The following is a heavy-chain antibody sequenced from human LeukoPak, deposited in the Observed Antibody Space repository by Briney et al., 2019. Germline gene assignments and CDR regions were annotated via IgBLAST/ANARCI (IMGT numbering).Heavy chain of an antibody. J-gene: IGHJ4*02. V-gene: IGHV4-4*02. CDR2: IYHSGST. D-gene: IGHD3-10*01. Sequence: MSSGTLSLTCAVSGGSISSSNWWSWVRQPPGKGLEWIGEIYHSGSTNYNPSRKSRVTISVDKSKNQFSLKLSSVTAADTAVYYCASRMGSGSYTFDYWGQGTLVTVSS. CDR1: GGSISSSNW. CDR3: ASRMGSGSYTFDY.